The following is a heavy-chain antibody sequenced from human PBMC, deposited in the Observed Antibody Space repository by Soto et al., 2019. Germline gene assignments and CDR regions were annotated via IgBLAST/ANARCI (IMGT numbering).Heavy chain of an antibody. CDR2: ISAYNGNT. Sequence: ASVKVSCKASGYTFTNYGITWVRQAPGQGLEWMGWISAYNGNTHYTQRIQGRVTMTTDTSTSTAYMELRSLRSEDTSVYYCAASLRYFDWSDMDVWGKGTTVTVSS. V-gene: IGHV1-18*01. D-gene: IGHD3-9*01. J-gene: IGHJ6*03. CDR3: AASLRYFDWSDMDV. CDR1: GYTFTNYG.